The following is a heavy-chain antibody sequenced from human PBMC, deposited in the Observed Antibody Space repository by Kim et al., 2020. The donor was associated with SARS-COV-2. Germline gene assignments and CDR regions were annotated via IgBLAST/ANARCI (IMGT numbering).Heavy chain of an antibody. V-gene: IGHV3-7*03. Sequence: GGSLRLSCAASGFTFSSYWMSWVRQAPGKGLEWVANIKQDGSEKYYVDSVKGRFTISRDNAKNSLYLQMNSLRAEDTAVYYCARAGSQRGYYDSSGYQYGYWFDYWGQGTLVTVSS. J-gene: IGHJ4*02. CDR2: IKQDGSEK. D-gene: IGHD3-22*01. CDR3: ARAGSQRGYYDSSGYQYGYWFDY. CDR1: GFTFSSYW.